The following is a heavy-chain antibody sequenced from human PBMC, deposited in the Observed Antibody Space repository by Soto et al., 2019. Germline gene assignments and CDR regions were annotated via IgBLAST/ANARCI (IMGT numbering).Heavy chain of an antibody. D-gene: IGHD2-15*01. CDR3: ARGWQLETYYYYSGMDV. Sequence: SVKVSCKASGGTFSSYTISWVRQAPGQGLEWMGRIIPILGIANYAQKFQGRVTITADKSTSTAYMELSSLRSEDTAVYYCARGWQLETYYYYSGMDVWGQGTTVTVSS. CDR2: IIPILGIA. J-gene: IGHJ6*02. V-gene: IGHV1-69*02. CDR1: GGTFSSYT.